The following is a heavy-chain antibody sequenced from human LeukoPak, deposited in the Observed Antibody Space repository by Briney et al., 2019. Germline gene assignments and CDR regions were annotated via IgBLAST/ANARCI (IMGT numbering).Heavy chain of an antibody. Sequence: ASVKVSCKASGYTFTGYYMHWVRQAPGQGLEWMGWINPNSGGTNYAQKFQGWVTMTRDTSISTAYMELSRLRSDDTAVYYCARGLSSVFAYYYDSSGYYPFDYWGQGTLVTVSS. V-gene: IGHV1-2*04. CDR1: GYTFTGYY. CDR2: INPNSGGT. J-gene: IGHJ4*02. D-gene: IGHD3-22*01. CDR3: ARGLSSVFAYYYDSSGYYPFDY.